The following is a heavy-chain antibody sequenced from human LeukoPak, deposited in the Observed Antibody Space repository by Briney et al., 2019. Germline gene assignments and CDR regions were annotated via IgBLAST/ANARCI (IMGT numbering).Heavy chain of an antibody. V-gene: IGHV3-48*01. D-gene: IGHD3-3*01. CDR3: ARDERYDFWSGHYRD. Sequence: GGSLRLSCAASGFTFSSYSMNWVRQAPGKGLEWVSYISSSSSTIHYADSVKGRFTISRDNAKNSLYLQMNSLRAEDTAVYYCARDERYDFWSGHYRDWGQGTLVTVSS. CDR2: ISSSSSTI. J-gene: IGHJ4*02. CDR1: GFTFSSYS.